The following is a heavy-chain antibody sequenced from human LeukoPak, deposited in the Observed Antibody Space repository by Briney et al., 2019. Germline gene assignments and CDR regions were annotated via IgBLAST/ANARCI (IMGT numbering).Heavy chain of an antibody. D-gene: IGHD2-15*01. CDR1: GYTFPAYY. V-gene: IGHV1-2*02. CDR2: INPNSGGT. Sequence: ASVKVSCKASGYTFPAYYIHWVRQAPGQGLEYLGWINPNSGGTNYAQKFQGRVTMTRDTSITTAYLELSRLRSDDTAVYYCARSSIVVVEEAYGMDVWGQGTTVTVSS. CDR3: ARSSIVVVEEAYGMDV. J-gene: IGHJ6*02.